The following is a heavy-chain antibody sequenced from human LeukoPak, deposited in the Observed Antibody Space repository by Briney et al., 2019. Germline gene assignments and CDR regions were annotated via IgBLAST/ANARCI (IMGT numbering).Heavy chain of an antibody. CDR3: ARVKPPLGLFGWFDP. CDR1: GYTFTSYY. D-gene: IGHD3-10*01. Sequence: ASVKVSCKASGYTFTSYYMHWVRQAPGQGLEWMGIINPSGGSTSYAQKFQGRVTMTRDTSTSTVYMELSSLRSEDTAVYYCARVKPPLGLFGWFDPWGQGTLVTVSS. CDR2: INPSGGST. J-gene: IGHJ5*02. V-gene: IGHV1-46*01.